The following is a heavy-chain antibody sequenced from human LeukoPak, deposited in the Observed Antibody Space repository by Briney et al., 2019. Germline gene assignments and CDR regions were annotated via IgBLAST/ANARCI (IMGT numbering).Heavy chain of an antibody. J-gene: IGHJ4*02. CDR2: ISWNSGSI. V-gene: IGHV3-9*01. D-gene: IGHD6-13*01. Sequence: PGGSLRLSCAASGFTFDDYAMHWVRQAPGKGLEWVSGISWNSGSIGYADSVKGRFTISRDNAKNSLYLQMNSLRAEDTAVYYCARGYGSSWSFDYWGQGTLVTVSS. CDR3: ARGYGSSWSFDY. CDR1: GFTFDDYA.